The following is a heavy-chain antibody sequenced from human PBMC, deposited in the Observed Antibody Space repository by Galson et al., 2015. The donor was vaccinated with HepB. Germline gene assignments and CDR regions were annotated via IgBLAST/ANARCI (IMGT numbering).Heavy chain of an antibody. D-gene: IGHD4-17*01. CDR2: ISYDGSNK. Sequence: SLRLSCAASGFTFSSYAMHWVRQAPGKGLEWVAVISYDGSNKYYADSVKGRFTISRDNSKNTLYLQMNSLRAEDTAVYYCARAWGVTVTLDYWGQGTLVTVSS. V-gene: IGHV3-30*04. CDR1: GFTFSSYA. J-gene: IGHJ4*02. CDR3: ARAWGVTVTLDY.